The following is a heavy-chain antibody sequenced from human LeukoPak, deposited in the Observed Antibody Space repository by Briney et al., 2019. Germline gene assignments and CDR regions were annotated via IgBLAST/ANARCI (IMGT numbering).Heavy chain of an antibody. CDR2: IYYSGST. Sequence: KPSETLSLACPVSGGSISSYYWSWIRQPPGKGLEWIGYIYYSGSTNYNPSLKSRVTISVDTSKNQFSLKLSSVTAADTAVYYCARAEIAVAFDYWGQGTLVTVSS. CDR1: GGSISSYY. J-gene: IGHJ4*02. CDR3: ARAEIAVAFDY. V-gene: IGHV4-59*01. D-gene: IGHD6-19*01.